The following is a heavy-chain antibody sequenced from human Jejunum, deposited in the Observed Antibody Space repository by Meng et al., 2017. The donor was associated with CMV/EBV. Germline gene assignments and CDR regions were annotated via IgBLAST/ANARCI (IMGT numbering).Heavy chain of an antibody. J-gene: IGHJ4*02. CDR2: IYYSGST. V-gene: IGHV4-30-4*01. Sequence: HGQLQESGPGLVKPSQTLSLTCTVSGGSISNADYYWSWIRQPPGKGLEWIGYIYYSGSTYYNPSLKSRVTMSVDTSKNQFSLKLSSVTDADTVVYYCARVGACSGGSCYFRLFDYWGQGMLVTVSS. CDR1: GGSISNADYY. D-gene: IGHD2-15*01. CDR3: ARVGACSGGSCYFRLFDY.